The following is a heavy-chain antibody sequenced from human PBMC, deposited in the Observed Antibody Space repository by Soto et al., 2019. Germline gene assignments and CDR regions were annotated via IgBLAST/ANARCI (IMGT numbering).Heavy chain of an antibody. D-gene: IGHD6-19*01. CDR3: ARSAGYRGWF. CDR2: VCYSGSII. J-gene: IGHJ1*01. Sequence: QVQLQESGPGLVKPSETLSLTCTVSGDSVNSPFYCWSWIRQPPGKGLEWIAYVCYSGSIIKYNPSLKSRVTISRDTSKNEFSLTLTSVTAADTAVYYCARSAGYRGWFGGQGTLVTVSS. V-gene: IGHV4-61*01. CDR1: GDSVNSPFYC.